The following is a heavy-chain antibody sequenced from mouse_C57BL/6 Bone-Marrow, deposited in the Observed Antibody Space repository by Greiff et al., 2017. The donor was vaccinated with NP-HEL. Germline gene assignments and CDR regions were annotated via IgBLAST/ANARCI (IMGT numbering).Heavy chain of an antibody. V-gene: IGHV14-4*01. D-gene: IGHD2-3*01. CDR1: GFNIKDDY. CDR3: TTSYEHYARDY. J-gene: IGHJ4*01. Sequence: EVQLQQSGAELVRPGASVKLSCTASGFNIKDDYMHWVKQRPEQGLEWIGWIDPENGDTEYASKFQGKATITADTSSNTAYLQLSSLTSEDTAVYYCTTSYEHYARDYWGQGTSVTVSS. CDR2: IDPENGDT.